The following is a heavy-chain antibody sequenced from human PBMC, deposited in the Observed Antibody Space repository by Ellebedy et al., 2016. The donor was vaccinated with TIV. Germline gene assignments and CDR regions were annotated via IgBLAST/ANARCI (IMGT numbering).Heavy chain of an antibody. V-gene: IGHV1-18*01. Sequence: AASVKVSCKASGYTFTSYGISWARQAPEQGLEWMGWISAYNGNTNYAQKLQGRVTMTTDTSTSTAYMELSSLRSEDTAVYYCARVSRDYEGKGWFDPWGQGTLVTVSS. CDR3: ARVSRDYEGKGWFDP. CDR1: GYTFTSYG. CDR2: ISAYNGNT. D-gene: IGHD4-23*01. J-gene: IGHJ5*02.